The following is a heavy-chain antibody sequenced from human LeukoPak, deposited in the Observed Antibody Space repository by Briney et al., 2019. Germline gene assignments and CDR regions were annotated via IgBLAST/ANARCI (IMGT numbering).Heavy chain of an antibody. CDR1: GGSISSGSYY. D-gene: IGHD6-19*01. CDR2: IYTSGST. CDR3: ARQHSSGWTPYYFDY. J-gene: IGHJ4*02. V-gene: IGHV4-61*02. Sequence: SQTLSLTCTVSGGSISSGSYYWSWIRQPAGKGLEWIGRIYTSGSTNYNPSLKSRVTISVDTSKNQFSLKLSSVTAADTAVYYCARQHSSGWTPYYFDYWGQGTLVTVSS.